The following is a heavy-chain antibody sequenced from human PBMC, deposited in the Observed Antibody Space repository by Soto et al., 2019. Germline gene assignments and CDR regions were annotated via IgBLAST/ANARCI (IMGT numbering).Heavy chain of an antibody. CDR1: GGSISSGGYS. Sequence: SETLSLTCAVSGGSISSGGYSWSWIRQPPGKGLEWIGYIYHSGSTYYNPSLKSRVTVSVDRSKNQCSLKMSAVTAADKAVYYCARVGWWFDPGGQGTLVTVSS. CDR2: IYHSGST. CDR3: ARVGWWFDP. D-gene: IGHD2-2*03. J-gene: IGHJ5*02. V-gene: IGHV4-30-2*01.